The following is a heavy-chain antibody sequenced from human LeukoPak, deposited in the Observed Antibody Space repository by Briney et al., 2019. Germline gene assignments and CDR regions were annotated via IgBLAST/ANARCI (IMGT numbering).Heavy chain of an antibody. CDR2: IIPIFGTA. Sequence: GASVKVSCKASGGTFSSYAISWVRQAPGQGLEWMGGIIPIFGTANYAQKFQGRVTITADESTSTAYMELSSLRSEDTAVYYCASLRYSSGWYFDYYYYYYMDVWGKGTTVTISS. J-gene: IGHJ6*03. CDR3: ASLRYSSGWYFDYYYYYYMDV. V-gene: IGHV1-69*13. CDR1: GGTFSSYA. D-gene: IGHD6-19*01.